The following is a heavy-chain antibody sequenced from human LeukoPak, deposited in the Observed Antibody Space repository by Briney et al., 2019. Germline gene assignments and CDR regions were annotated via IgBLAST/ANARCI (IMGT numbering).Heavy chain of an antibody. J-gene: IGHJ6*02. CDR1: GGSFSGYY. V-gene: IGHV4-34*01. Sequence: PSETLSLTCAVYGGSFSGYYWSWIRQPPGKGLEWIGEINHSGSTNYNPSLKSRVTISVDTSKNQFSLKLSSVTAADTAVYYCARGRCSSTSCFYYYYYGMDAWGQGTTVTVSS. CDR2: INHSGST. D-gene: IGHD2-2*01. CDR3: ARGRCSSTSCFYYYYYGMDA.